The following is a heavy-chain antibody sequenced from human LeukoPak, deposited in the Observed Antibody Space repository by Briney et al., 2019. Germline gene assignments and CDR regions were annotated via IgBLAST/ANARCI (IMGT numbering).Heavy chain of an antibody. Sequence: GGSLRLSCAASGLTFEDYAMHWVRQGPGKGLEWVSGISWNGDSIGYADSVKGRFTISRDNAKNSLYMQMNSLRGEDTALYYCVKMSSIEYSSSAPFDHWGQGTLVTV. D-gene: IGHD6-6*01. CDR3: VKMSSIEYSSSAPFDH. CDR1: GLTFEDYA. CDR2: ISWNGDSI. J-gene: IGHJ4*02. V-gene: IGHV3-9*01.